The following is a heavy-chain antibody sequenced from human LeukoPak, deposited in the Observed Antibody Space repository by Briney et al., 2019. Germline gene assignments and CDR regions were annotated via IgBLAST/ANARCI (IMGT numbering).Heavy chain of an antibody. CDR1: GGSFSGYY. V-gene: IGHV4-34*01. J-gene: IGHJ4*02. Sequence: SETLSLTCAVYGGSFSGYYWSWIRQPPGKGLEWIGEINHSGSTNYNPSLKSRVTISVDTSKNQFSLKLSSVTAADTAVYYCARYRKVVPAAPYGPMAYWGQGTLVTVSS. CDR2: INHSGST. CDR3: ARYRKVVPAAPYGPMAY. D-gene: IGHD2-2*01.